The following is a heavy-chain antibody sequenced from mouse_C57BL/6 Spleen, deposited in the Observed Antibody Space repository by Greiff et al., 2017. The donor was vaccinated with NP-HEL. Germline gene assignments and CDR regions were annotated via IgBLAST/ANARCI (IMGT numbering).Heavy chain of an antibody. J-gene: IGHJ1*03. CDR3: TTSITTALDV. V-gene: IGHV1-15*01. D-gene: IGHD1-1*01. CDR2: IDPETGGT. Sequence: VQLQQSGAELVRPGASVTLSCKASGYTFTDYEMHWVKQTPVHGLEWIGAIDPETGGTAYNQKFKGKAILTADKSSSTAYMELRSLTSEDSAVYYCTTSITTALDVWGTGTTVTVSS. CDR1: GYTFTDYE.